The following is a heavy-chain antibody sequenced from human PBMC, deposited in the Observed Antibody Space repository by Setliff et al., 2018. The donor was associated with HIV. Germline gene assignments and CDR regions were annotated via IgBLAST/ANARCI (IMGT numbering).Heavy chain of an antibody. V-gene: IGHV4-34*01. Sequence: SETLSLTCAVYGGSLSGHFVYGXXLSGHFWSWIRQSPGKGLEWIGEINDRGTTNYNPSFKSRVTISVDTSKRQFSLRLKSVTAADXXXYYCTRGLGDQWLGSGDXXXXXYMD. J-gene: IGHJ6*03. CDR1: GGSLSGHF. CDR3: TRGLGDQWLGSGDXXXXXYMD. CDR2: INDRGTT. D-gene: IGHD6-19*01.